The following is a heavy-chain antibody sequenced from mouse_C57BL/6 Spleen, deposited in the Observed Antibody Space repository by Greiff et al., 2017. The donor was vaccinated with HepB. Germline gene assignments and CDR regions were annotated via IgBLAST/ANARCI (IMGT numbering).Heavy chain of an antibody. J-gene: IGHJ1*03. D-gene: IGHD4-1*01. CDR1: GYTFTSYW. Sequence: QVQLQQSGAELVRPGTSVKLSCKASGYTFTSYWMHWVKQRPGQGLEWIGVIDPSDSYTNYNQKFKGKATLTVDTSSSTAYMQLSSLTSEDSAVYYCAREGLGRYFDVWGTGTTVTVSS. V-gene: IGHV1-59*01. CDR3: AREGLGRYFDV. CDR2: IDPSDSYT.